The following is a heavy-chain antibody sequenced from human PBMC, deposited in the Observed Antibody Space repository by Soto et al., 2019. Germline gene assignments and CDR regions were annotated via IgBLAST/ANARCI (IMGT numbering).Heavy chain of an antibody. D-gene: IGHD3-3*01. V-gene: IGHV3-9*01. CDR1: GFTFDDYA. J-gene: IGHJ4*02. CDR2: ISWNSGSI. Sequence: PEGSLRLSCAASGFTFDDYAMHWVRQAPGKGLEWVSGISWNSGSIGYADSVKGRFTISRDNAKNSLYLQMNSLRAEDTALYYCAKSYYDFWSGCDYWGQGTLVTVSS. CDR3: AKSYYDFWSGCDY.